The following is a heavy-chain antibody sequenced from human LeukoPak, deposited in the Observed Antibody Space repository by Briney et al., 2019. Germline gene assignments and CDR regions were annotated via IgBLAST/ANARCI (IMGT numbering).Heavy chain of an antibody. CDR3: ARGPTGIRAFDI. D-gene: IGHD1-1*01. J-gene: IGHJ3*02. CDR2: IYYSGST. V-gene: IGHV4-39*07. CDR1: GGSISSSSYY. Sequence: SETLSLTCTVSGGSISSSSYYWGWIRQPPGKGLEWIGSIYYSGSTYYNPSLKSRVTISVDTSKNQFSLKLSSVTAADTAVYYCARGPTGIRAFDIWGQGTMVTVSS.